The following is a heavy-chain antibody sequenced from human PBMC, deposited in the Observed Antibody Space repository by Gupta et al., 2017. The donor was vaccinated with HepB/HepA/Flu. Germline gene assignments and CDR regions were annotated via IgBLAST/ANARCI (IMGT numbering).Heavy chain of an antibody. V-gene: IGHV3-23*01. D-gene: IGHD3-10*01. CDR3: ARDLYGSEDS. J-gene: IGHJ5*02. Sequence: EVRLLESGGGLVEPGGSLSLSCVISGFNLNNYGLSWVRQAPEKGLEWVSTTLGGGGGTYYKDSVRGRFTISRDNSRNTFYLQMNNLRADDTAVYFCARDLYGSEDSWGQGTLVTVSS. CDR1: GFNLNNYG. CDR2: TLGGGGGT.